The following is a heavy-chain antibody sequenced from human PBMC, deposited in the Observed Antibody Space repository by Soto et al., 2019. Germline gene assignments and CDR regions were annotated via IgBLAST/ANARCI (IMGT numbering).Heavy chain of an antibody. J-gene: IGHJ6*02. CDR2: IIPIFGTA. CDR3: ATGVAVAGTSHDYYYYYGMDV. Sequence: SVKVSCKASGGTFSSYAISWVRQAPGQGLEWMGGIIPIFGTANYAQKFQGRVTITADESTSTAYMELSSLRSEDTAVYYCATGVAVAGTSHDYYYYYGMDVWGQGTTVTVSS. CDR1: GGTFSSYA. D-gene: IGHD6-19*01. V-gene: IGHV1-69*13.